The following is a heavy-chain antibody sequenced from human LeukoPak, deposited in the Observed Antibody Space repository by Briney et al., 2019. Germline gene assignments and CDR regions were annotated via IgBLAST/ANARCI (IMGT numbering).Heavy chain of an antibody. Sequence: PGGSLRLSCAASGFTFSSYSMIWVRQAPGKGLEWVSSISSSSSYIYYADSVKGRFTISRDNAKNSLYPQMNSLRAEDTAVYYCAREKISFGWSGYLHDYFDSWGQGTLVTVSS. CDR2: ISSSSSYI. D-gene: IGHD3-3*01. CDR3: AREKISFGWSGYLHDYFDS. V-gene: IGHV3-21*01. CDR1: GFTFSSYS. J-gene: IGHJ4*02.